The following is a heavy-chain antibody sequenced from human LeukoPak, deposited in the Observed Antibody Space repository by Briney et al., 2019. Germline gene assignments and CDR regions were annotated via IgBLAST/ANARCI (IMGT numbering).Heavy chain of an antibody. CDR1: GFSFSTYS. Sequence: PGGSLRLSCAASGFSFSTYSMIWVRLAPGKGLEWVSSVSGTSEYIYYADSVRGRFTISRDNAKNTVYLQMNSLRAEDTAVYYCARWYSSGWYSDYWGQGTLVTVSS. CDR2: VSGTSEYI. J-gene: IGHJ4*02. V-gene: IGHV3-21*06. CDR3: ARWYSSGWYSDY. D-gene: IGHD6-19*01.